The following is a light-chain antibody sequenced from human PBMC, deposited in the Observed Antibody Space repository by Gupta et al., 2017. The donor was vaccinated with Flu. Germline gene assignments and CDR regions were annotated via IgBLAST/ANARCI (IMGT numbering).Light chain of an antibody. V-gene: IGKV1-39*01. J-gene: IGKJ3*01. CDR1: ETIRTY. CDR2: SAS. CDR3: QQRDRGPFT. Sequence: DIQMTQSPSSLYASVGDRVTITCRASETIRTYLNWYHEKPGKAPYVLVYSASKWQNGVPSRFSGGGCGTDFTLTISSLQPEDFGTYYCQQRDRGPFTFGHGTKVNFK.